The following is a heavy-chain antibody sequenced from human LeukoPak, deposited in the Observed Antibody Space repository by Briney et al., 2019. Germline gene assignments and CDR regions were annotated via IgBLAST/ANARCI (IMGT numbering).Heavy chain of an antibody. CDR2: ISGSGGST. CDR3: AKSPITMIVVVIPNLYYFDY. D-gene: IGHD3-22*01. Sequence: GSLRLSCAASEFTFSSYAMSWVRQAPGKGLEWVSAISGSGGSTYYADSVKGRFTISRDNSKNTLYLQMNSLRAEDTDLYYCAKSPITMIVVVIPNLYYFDYWGQGTLVTVSS. J-gene: IGHJ4*02. V-gene: IGHV3-23*01. CDR1: EFTFSSYA.